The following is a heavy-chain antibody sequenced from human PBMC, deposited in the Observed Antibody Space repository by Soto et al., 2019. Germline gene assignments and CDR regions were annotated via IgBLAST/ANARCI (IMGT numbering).Heavy chain of an antibody. V-gene: IGHV3-21*01. J-gene: IGHJ6*02. CDR2: ISSSSSYI. D-gene: IGHD3-3*01. Sequence: EVQLVESGGGLVKPGGSMRLSCAASGFTFSSYSMNWVRQAPGKGLEWVSSISSSSSYIYYADSVKGRFTISRDNAKNSRYLQMNSLSAEDTAVYYCARDGSYDFWSGRNYYYYGMDVWGQGTTVTVSS. CDR1: GFTFSSYS. CDR3: ARDGSYDFWSGRNYYYYGMDV.